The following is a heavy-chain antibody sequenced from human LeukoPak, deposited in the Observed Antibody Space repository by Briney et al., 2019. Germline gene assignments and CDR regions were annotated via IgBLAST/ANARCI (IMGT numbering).Heavy chain of an antibody. J-gene: IGHJ4*02. CDR2: IDYSGGT. V-gene: IGHV4-31*03. CDR3: ARVEVGATIDY. D-gene: IGHD1-26*01. Sequence: SETLSLTCTVSGGSLSSDYWSWVRQHPGRGLEWIGYIDYSGGTLYNPSLKSRVSISVDTSENQFSLKLSSVTAADTAVYFCARVEVGATIDYWGQGTLVTVSS. CDR1: GGSLSSDY.